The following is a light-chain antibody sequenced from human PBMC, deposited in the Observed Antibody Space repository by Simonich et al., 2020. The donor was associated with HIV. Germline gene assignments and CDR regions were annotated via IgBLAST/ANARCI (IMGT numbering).Light chain of an antibody. CDR1: QSVGSN. V-gene: IGKV3-15*01. Sequence: EIVMTQSPATLSVSPGKRATLSCWASQSVGSNLAWYQQKPGQAPRLLIYGASTRATGIPARFSGSGSGTEFTLTISSMQSEDFAVYYCQQYNKWPLFFGQGTKLEIK. J-gene: IGKJ2*01. CDR3: QQYNKWPLF. CDR2: GAS.